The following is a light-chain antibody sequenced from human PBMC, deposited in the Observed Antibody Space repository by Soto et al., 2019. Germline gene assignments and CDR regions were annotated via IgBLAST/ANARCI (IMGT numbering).Light chain of an antibody. CDR1: SSDVGRYNY. J-gene: IGLJ1*01. CDR3: SSYTSSYTDV. CDR2: DVT. Sequence: QSVLTQPASVSWSPGQSITISFTGTSSDVGRYNYVSWYQQHPGKAPKLMIYDVTNRPSGVSNRFSGSKSGNTASLTISGLQAEDEADYYCSSYTSSYTDVFGTGTKVTVL. V-gene: IGLV2-14*01.